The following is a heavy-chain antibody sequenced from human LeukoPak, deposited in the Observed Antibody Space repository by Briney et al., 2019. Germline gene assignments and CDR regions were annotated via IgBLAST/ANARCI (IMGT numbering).Heavy chain of an antibody. D-gene: IGHD3-22*01. CDR1: GGSISSYY. J-gene: IGHJ5*02. CDR3: AGWGYYDSSGYVNWFDP. Sequence: SETLSLTCTVSGGSISSYYWSWIRQPPGKGLEWIGYIYYSGSTNYNPSLKSRVTISVDTSKNQFSLKLSSVTAADTAVYYCAGWGYYDSSGYVNWFDPWGQGTLVTVSS. V-gene: IGHV4-59*01. CDR2: IYYSGST.